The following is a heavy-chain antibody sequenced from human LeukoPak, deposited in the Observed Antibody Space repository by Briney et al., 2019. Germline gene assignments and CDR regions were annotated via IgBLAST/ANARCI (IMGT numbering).Heavy chain of an antibody. CDR3: TRDPTY. CDR2: FICKTDGGTT. V-gene: IGHV3-15*01. CDR1: GFTFSHAW. J-gene: IGHJ4*02. Sequence: GGSLRLSCAASGFTFSHAWMSWVRQAPREGLEWVGRFICKTDGGTTDYAAPVKGRFTVSRDDSKNTFYQQMNSLKTEDTAVSYCTRDPTYWGRGTLVTVSS.